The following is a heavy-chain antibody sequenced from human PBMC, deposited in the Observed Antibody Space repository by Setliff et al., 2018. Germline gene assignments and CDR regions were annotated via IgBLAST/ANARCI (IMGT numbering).Heavy chain of an antibody. CDR2: IWPGDSDT. J-gene: IGHJ4*02. D-gene: IGHD6-25*01. Sequence: GESLKISCHGSGFRFTSHWIGWVRQMPGKGLEWMGLIWPGDSDTKYSPSFQGRVTISADKSINTAYLEWSSLQASATAMYYCARRADGYNDFFDSWGQGTLVTVSS. CDR3: ARRADGYNDFFDS. CDR1: GFRFTSHW. V-gene: IGHV5-51*01.